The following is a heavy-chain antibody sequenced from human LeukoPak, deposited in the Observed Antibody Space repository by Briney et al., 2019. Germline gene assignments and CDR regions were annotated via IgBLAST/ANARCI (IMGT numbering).Heavy chain of an antibody. CDR1: GFTFSSYE. J-gene: IGHJ2*01. D-gene: IGHD3-22*01. CDR3: AKDGYYDGSAYYYVRYFDL. Sequence: PGGSLRLSCAASGFTFSSYEMNWVRQAPGKGLEWVSYISSSGSTIYYADSVKGRFTISRDNSKNTLYLQMNSLRAEDTAVYYCAKDGYYDGSAYYYVRYFDLWGRGTLVTVSS. V-gene: IGHV3-48*03. CDR2: ISSSGSTI.